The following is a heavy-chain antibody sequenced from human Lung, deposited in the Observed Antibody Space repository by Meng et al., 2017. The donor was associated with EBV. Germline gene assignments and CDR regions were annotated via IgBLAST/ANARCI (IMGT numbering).Heavy chain of an antibody. CDR2: IYWDDDQ. CDR3: VHHTSTTFAGGVVIPSYHFDS. CDR1: GFSLFTTGVG. J-gene: IGHJ4*02. V-gene: IGHV2-5*02. D-gene: IGHD3-16*02. Sequence: TLTESDPTLLKPTQTLTLTCSFSGFSLFTTGVGVAWIRQPPGKALEWLALIYWDDDQRYSPSLKSRLAITKDASKNQVVLTMTNMDPVDSATYYCVHHTSTTFAGGVVIPSYHFDSWGQGTLVTVSS.